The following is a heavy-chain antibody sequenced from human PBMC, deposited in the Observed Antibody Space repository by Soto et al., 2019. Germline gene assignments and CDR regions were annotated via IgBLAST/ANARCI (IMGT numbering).Heavy chain of an antibody. CDR1: GFTFSSYA. Sequence: PGGSLRLSCAASGFTFSSYAMSWVRQAPGKGLEWVSAISGSGGSTYYADSVKGRFTISRDNSKNTLYLQMNSLRAEDTAVYYCAKDLPGGSYYYYYGMDVWGQGTTVTVSS. D-gene: IGHD3-16*01. J-gene: IGHJ6*02. CDR2: ISGSGGST. V-gene: IGHV3-23*01. CDR3: AKDLPGGSYYYYYGMDV.